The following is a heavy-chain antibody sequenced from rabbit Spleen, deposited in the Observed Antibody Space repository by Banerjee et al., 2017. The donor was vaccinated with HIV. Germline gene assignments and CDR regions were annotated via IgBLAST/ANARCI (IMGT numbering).Heavy chain of an antibody. Sequence: QSLEESGGGLVKPGASLPLTCKASGFSFNSGYDMCWVRQAPGKGLEWIACVYAGSSGSTYSATWAKGRFTISKTSSTTVTLQMTSLTAADTATYFCARDTGTSFSTYGMDLWGPGTLVTVS. CDR2: VYAGSSGST. CDR3: ARDTGTSFSTYGMDL. V-gene: IGHV1S40*01. CDR1: GFSFNSGYD. D-gene: IGHD8-1*01. J-gene: IGHJ6*01.